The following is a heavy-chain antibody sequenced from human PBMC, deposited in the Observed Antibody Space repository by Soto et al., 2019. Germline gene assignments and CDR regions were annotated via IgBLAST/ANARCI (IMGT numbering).Heavy chain of an antibody. D-gene: IGHD2-21*02. Sequence: EVKLLETGGGSVQPGGSLRLSCAVSGFNLTNYEMNWVRQVPGKGLEWISKIRGSSHNIYYADSVKGRFTISSDNANNLLFLQMHSLRAEDTAFYYCAAEALCVADCYFFEYWGQGTLVTVSS. CDR3: AAEALCVADCYFFEY. J-gene: IGHJ4*02. CDR2: IRGSSHNI. CDR1: GFNLTNYE. V-gene: IGHV3-48*03.